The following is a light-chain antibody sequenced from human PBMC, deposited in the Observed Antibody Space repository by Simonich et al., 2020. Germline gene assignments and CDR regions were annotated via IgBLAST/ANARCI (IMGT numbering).Light chain of an antibody. CDR2: LAS. V-gene: IGKV4-1*01. Sequence: DIVMTQSPASLAVSLGERSTINCKSSQSVLYSSNTNNSLAWYHQKPGQPPKMLIYLASTRESGVPDRFSGSGSGTDFTLTISSLQAEDVAVYYCQQYYSTPYTFGQGTKLEIK. J-gene: IGKJ2*01. CDR1: QSVLYSSNTNNS. CDR3: QQYYSTPYT.